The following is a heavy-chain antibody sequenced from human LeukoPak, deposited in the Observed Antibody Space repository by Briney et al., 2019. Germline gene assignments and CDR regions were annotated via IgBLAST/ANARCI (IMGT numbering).Heavy chain of an antibody. D-gene: IGHD2-21*02. CDR2: IWYDGSNK. CDR1: GFTFSSYG. V-gene: IGHV3-33*01. Sequence: PGGSLRLSCAASGFTFSSYGMHWVRQAPGKGLEWVAVIWYDGSNKYYADSVKGRFTISRDNSKNTLYLQMNSLRAEDTAVYYCVRDCETHCGRDPPDYWGQGTLVTVSS. CDR3: VRDCETHCGRDPPDY. J-gene: IGHJ4*02.